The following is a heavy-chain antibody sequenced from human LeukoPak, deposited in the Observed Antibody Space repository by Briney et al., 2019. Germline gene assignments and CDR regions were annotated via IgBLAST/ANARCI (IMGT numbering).Heavy chain of an antibody. V-gene: IGHV3-23*01. CDR3: ASLTMITDY. CDR1: GGSFSGYY. D-gene: IGHD3-22*01. Sequence: ETLSLTCAVYGGSFSGYYWSWVRQAPGKGLEWVSAISGSGGSTYYADSVKGRFTISRDNSKNTLYLQMNSLRAEDTAVYYCASLTMITDYWGQGTLVTVSS. CDR2: ISGSGGST. J-gene: IGHJ4*02.